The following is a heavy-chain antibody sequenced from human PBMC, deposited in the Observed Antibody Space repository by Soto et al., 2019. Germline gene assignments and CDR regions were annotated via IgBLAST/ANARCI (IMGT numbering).Heavy chain of an antibody. CDR1: GFIFSDHG. CDR2: IDEDGTTT. J-gene: IGHJ4*02. CDR3: AKEGGAMQPFDY. D-gene: IGHD2-15*01. Sequence: GGSLRLSCAVSGFIFSDHGMNWVRQAPGKGLEWVSSIDEDGTTTHYADSVKGRFTISGDNSKNTLYLQMNSLRAEDTAVYYCAKEGGAMQPFDYWGQGTLVTVSS. V-gene: IGHV3-23*01.